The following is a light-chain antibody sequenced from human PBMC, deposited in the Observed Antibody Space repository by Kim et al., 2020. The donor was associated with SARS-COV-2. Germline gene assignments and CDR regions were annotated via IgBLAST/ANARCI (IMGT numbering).Light chain of an antibody. CDR3: QVWDSSSDHVV. V-gene: IGLV3-21*04. Sequence: APGRTATITCGGNNIGDKSVHWYQQKPGQAPLLVLYYDNDRPSGIPERFSGSNSGNTATLTISTVEAGDEADYYCQVWDSSSDHVVFGGGTKLTVL. CDR1: NIGDKS. J-gene: IGLJ2*01. CDR2: YDN.